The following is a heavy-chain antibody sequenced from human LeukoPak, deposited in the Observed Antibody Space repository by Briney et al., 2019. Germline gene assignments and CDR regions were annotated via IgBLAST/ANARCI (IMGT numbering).Heavy chain of an antibody. Sequence: SGGSLRLSCAASGFTFSSYAMHWVRQAPGKGLEWVAVISYDGSNKYYADSVKGRFTISRDNSKNTLYLQMNSLRAEDTAVYYCARGPPSSDFWSGYYYYYYYYGMDVWGQGTTVTVSS. CDR2: ISYDGSNK. CDR1: GFTFSSYA. J-gene: IGHJ6*02. V-gene: IGHV3-30*04. D-gene: IGHD3-3*01. CDR3: ARGPPSSDFWSGYYYYYYYYGMDV.